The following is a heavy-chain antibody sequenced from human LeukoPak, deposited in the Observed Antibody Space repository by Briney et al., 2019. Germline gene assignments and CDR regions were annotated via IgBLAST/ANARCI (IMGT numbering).Heavy chain of an antibody. CDR2: IYASGST. CDR1: GGSISRYY. Sequence: NPSETLSLTCTVSGGSISRYYWTWIRQPPGKGLEWIGHIYASGSTNYNSSLKSRVTISVDAPNNQLSLRLSSVTAADTAVYYCASIVMIPTAMDYFYYMDVWGKGTKVTVSS. D-gene: IGHD2-2*01. V-gene: IGHV4-4*09. J-gene: IGHJ6*03. CDR3: ASIVMIPTAMDYFYYMDV.